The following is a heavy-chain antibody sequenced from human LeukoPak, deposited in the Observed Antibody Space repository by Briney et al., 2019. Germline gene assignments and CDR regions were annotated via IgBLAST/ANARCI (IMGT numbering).Heavy chain of an antibody. Sequence: GGSLRLSCAASGFTFTNAWMTWVRQAPGKGLEWVGRIKSKADGGTADYAAPVKGRFTIPRDDSKTTLYLQMNTLRAEDTAVYYCARGHSYAMDVRGLGTTVTVSS. CDR1: GFTFTNAW. CDR3: ARGHSYAMDV. J-gene: IGHJ6*02. CDR2: IKSKADGGTA. V-gene: IGHV3-15*05.